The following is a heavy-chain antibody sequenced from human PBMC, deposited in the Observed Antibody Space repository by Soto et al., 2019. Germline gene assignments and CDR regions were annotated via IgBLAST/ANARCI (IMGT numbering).Heavy chain of an antibody. CDR1: GFTFSSYA. V-gene: IGHV3-30-3*01. Sequence: GGSLRLSCAASGFTFSSYAMHWVRQAPGKGLEWVAVISYDGSNKYYADSVKGRFTISRDNSKNTLYLQMNSLRAEDTAVYYCARDGHYDFWSGYSRTSDAFDIWGQGTMVTVSS. D-gene: IGHD3-3*01. CDR3: ARDGHYDFWSGYSRTSDAFDI. J-gene: IGHJ3*02. CDR2: ISYDGSNK.